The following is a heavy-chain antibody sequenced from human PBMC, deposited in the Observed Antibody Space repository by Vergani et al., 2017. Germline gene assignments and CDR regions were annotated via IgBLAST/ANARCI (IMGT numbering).Heavy chain of an antibody. Sequence: QLQLQESDPGLVKPSETLSLTCTVSGGSIRSTFYYWGWIRQPPGKGLEWIGTIYYSGSTYYNPSLKSRVTISVDTSKNQFSLKLNSVTAADTAVYYCAREVMYCSSTSCPYYYYYYMDVWGKGTTVTVSS. J-gene: IGHJ6*03. D-gene: IGHD2-2*01. CDR2: IYYSGST. CDR1: GGSIRSTFYY. V-gene: IGHV4-39*02. CDR3: AREVMYCSSTSCPYYYYYYMDV.